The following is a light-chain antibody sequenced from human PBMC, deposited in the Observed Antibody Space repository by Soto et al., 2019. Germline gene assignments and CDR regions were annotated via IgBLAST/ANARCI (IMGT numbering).Light chain of an antibody. CDR3: CSYGGSRAV. J-gene: IGLJ7*01. CDR2: EVS. Sequence: QSALTQPASVSGSPGQSITISCTGTSSDVGSHNLVSWYQQHPGQAPKLMIYEVSKRPLGVSARFSASKSGNTASLTISGPPAEDEACYYCCSYGGSRAVFGGGTQLTVL. CDR1: SSDVGSHNL. V-gene: IGLV2-23*02.